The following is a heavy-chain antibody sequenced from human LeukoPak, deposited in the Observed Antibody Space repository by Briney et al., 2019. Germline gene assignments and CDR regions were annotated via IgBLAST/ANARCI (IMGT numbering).Heavy chain of an antibody. CDR2: IIPIFGTA. CDR1: GGTFSSYA. V-gene: IGHV1-69*06. CDR3: ARLRFLEWLPGYYFDY. Sequence: ASVKVSCKASGGTFSSYAISWVRQAPGQGLEWMGGIIPIFGTANYAQKFQGRVTITADKSTSTAYMELSSLRSEDTAVYYCARLRFLEWLPGYYFDYWGQGTLVTVSS. D-gene: IGHD3-3*01. J-gene: IGHJ4*02.